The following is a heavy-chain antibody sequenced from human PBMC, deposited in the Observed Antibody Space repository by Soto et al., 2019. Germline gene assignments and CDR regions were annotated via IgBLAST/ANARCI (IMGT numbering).Heavy chain of an antibody. D-gene: IGHD6-13*01. CDR2: INAGNGNT. J-gene: IGHJ4*02. Sequence: ASVKVSCKASGYTFTSYAMHWVRQAPGQRLEWMGWINAGNGNTKYSQKFQGRVTITRDTSASTAYMELSSLRSEDTAVYYCVRAGYSSSWFHYWGQGTLVTVSS. CDR3: VRAGYSSSWFHY. V-gene: IGHV1-3*01. CDR1: GYTFTSYA.